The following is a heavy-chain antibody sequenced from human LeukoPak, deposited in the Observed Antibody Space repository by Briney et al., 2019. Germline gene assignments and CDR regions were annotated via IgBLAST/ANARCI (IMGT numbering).Heavy chain of an antibody. D-gene: IGHD3-22*01. Sequence: ASVKVSCKSSGYTFTGYYMHWVRQAPGQGLEWMGWSNPNSGGTNYAQKFQGRVTMTRDMSTSTVYMELSSLRSEDTAVYYCARDGYYYDSSGPGRTWGQGTLVTVSS. J-gene: IGHJ5*02. V-gene: IGHV1-2*02. CDR3: ARDGYYYDSSGPGRT. CDR1: GYTFTGYY. CDR2: SNPNSGGT.